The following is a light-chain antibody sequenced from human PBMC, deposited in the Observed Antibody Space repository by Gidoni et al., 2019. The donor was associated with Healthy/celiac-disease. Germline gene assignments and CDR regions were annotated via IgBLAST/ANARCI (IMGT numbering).Light chain of an antibody. V-gene: IGLV2-14*01. CDR3: SSYTSSSTPWV. CDR2: EVS. CDR1: SSDVGGYNY. Sequence: SALTQPASLSGSPGQSITISCTGTSSDVGGYNYVSWYQQHPGKAPKLMIYEVSNRPSGVSNRFSGSKSGNTASLTISGLQAEDEADYYCSSYTSSSTPWVFGGGTKLTVL. J-gene: IGLJ3*02.